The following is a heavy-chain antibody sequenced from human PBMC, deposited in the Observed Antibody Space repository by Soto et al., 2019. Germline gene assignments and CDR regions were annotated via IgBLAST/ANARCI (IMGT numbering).Heavy chain of an antibody. CDR2: ISAYNGDT. V-gene: IGHV1-18*01. J-gene: IGHJ6*02. CDR1: GYTFNSFG. D-gene: IGHD2-2*01. Sequence: ASVKVSCKASGYTFNSFGISWVRQAPGQGLEWMGWISAYNGDTNYAQKLQDRVTMTTDTSTTTAYMELRSLRSDDTAVYYCARDTKGYYSMDVWGQGTTVTVS. CDR3: ARDTKGYYSMDV.